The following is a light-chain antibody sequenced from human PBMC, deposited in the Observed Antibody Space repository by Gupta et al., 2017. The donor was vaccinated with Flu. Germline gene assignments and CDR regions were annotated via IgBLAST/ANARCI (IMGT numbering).Light chain of an antibody. V-gene: IGLV2-11*01. CDR3: CSYAGSYTYV. Sequence: VTISGSGTSSDVGGDNYVVWYQQNTGKANKLMIYDVSKRTSGVPDSFSGSKSGNTASLTISGLKEEDEDDYYCCSYAGSYTYVFGTGTKVTVL. CDR2: DVS. J-gene: IGLJ1*01. CDR1: SSDVGGDNY.